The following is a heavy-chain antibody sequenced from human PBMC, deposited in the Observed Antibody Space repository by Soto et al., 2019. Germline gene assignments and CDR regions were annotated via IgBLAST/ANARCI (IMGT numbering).Heavy chain of an antibody. D-gene: IGHD3-22*01. CDR3: ARSARPGSSGYYHNWFDP. Sequence: ASVKVSCKASGGTFSSYPISWVRQAPGQGLEWMGGIIPIFGTANYAQKFQGRVTITADESTSTAYMELGSLRSEDTAVYYCARSARPGSSGYYHNWFDPWGQGTLVTVSS. CDR2: IIPIFGTA. CDR1: GGTFSSYP. V-gene: IGHV1-69*13. J-gene: IGHJ5*02.